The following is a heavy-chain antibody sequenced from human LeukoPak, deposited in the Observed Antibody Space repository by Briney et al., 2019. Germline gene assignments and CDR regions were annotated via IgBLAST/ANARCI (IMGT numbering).Heavy chain of an antibody. CDR2: ITWNSHSI. CDR1: GFTFDDYD. D-gene: IGHD2-2*01. Sequence: SGRSLRLSCAASGFTFDDYDMHWVRQAPGKGLEWVSGITWNSHSIAYADSVKGRFTISRDNAKNSLYLQMNNLRAEDTALYYCAKDISVGIVAEPVAMVSPLDVWGQGTMVTVSS. CDR3: AKDISVGIVAEPVAMVSPLDV. J-gene: IGHJ3*01. V-gene: IGHV3-9*01.